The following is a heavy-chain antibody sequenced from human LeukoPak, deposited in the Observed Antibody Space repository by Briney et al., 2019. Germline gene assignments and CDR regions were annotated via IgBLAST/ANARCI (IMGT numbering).Heavy chain of an antibody. CDR2: IKQDGSEK. Sequence: GGSLRLSCAASGFTFSSYWMSWVRQAPGKGLEWVANIKQDGSEKYYVDSVKGRFTISRDNAKNSLYLQMNSLRAEDTAVYYCARDAVHDYGDYSDYWGQGTLVTVSS. CDR1: GFTFSSYW. V-gene: IGHV3-7*03. D-gene: IGHD4-17*01. CDR3: ARDAVHDYGDYSDY. J-gene: IGHJ4*02.